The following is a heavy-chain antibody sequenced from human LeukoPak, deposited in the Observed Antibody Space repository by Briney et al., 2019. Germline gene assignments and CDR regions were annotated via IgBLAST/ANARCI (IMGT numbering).Heavy chain of an antibody. CDR2: IYYSGST. V-gene: IGHV4-39*01. J-gene: IGHJ3*02. D-gene: IGHD6-13*01. Sequence: SETLSLTCTVSGGSISSGTYYWGWIRQPPGKGLEWIGSIYYSGSTYYNASLKSRVTISADTSKNQFSLKLSSVTAADTAVYYRARPLSGSSSWHGDAFDIWGQGTMVTVSS. CDR3: ARPLSGSSSWHGDAFDI. CDR1: GGSISSGTYY.